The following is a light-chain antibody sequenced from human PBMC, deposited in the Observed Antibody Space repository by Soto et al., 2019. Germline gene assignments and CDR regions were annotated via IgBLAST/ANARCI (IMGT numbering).Light chain of an antibody. CDR3: QQYGTSPIT. Sequence: EIALTQSPATLSLSPGESATLSCRASQSVSSSYLAWYQQKPGQAPRLLIYVASSRATGIPDRFSGSGSGTDFTLTISRLEPEDFAVYYCQQYGTSPITFGQGTRLEIK. CDR1: QSVSSSY. CDR2: VAS. J-gene: IGKJ5*01. V-gene: IGKV3-20*01.